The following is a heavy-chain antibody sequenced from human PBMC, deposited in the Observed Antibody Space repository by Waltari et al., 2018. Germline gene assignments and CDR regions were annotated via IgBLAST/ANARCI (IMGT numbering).Heavy chain of an antibody. D-gene: IGHD2-15*01. CDR1: GYTFSNYW. Sequence: EVQLVQSGAEVKKPGESLKISCKGSGYTFSNYWIGWVRQMPGKGLEWMGIIYPGASETRHSPSFQGQVTISADKSFNTAYLQWSSLKASDTARYYCARHVGGYCSGGNCYADFWGQGTLVTVSS. J-gene: IGHJ4*02. V-gene: IGHV5-51*01. CDR2: IYPGASET. CDR3: ARHVGGYCSGGNCYADF.